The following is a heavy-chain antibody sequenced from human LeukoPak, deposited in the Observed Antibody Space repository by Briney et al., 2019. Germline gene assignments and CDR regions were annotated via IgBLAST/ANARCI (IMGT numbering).Heavy chain of an antibody. V-gene: IGHV3-23*01. Sequence: GGSLRLSCAASGFTFSSYAMSGVRQAPGKGLDWVSTISGDGVSTYYADSVKGRFTISRDNSQNTLYLQMNSLRAEDTAVYFCAGRTSVGALAFDIWGQGTMVTVSS. CDR1: GFTFSSYA. J-gene: IGHJ3*02. CDR2: ISGDGVST. D-gene: IGHD1-26*01. CDR3: AGRTSVGALAFDI.